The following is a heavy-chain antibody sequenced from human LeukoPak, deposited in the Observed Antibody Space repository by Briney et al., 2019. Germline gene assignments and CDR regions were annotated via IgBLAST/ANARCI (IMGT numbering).Heavy chain of an antibody. V-gene: IGHV4-39*07. CDR3: AREVLLWFGEPDAFDI. J-gene: IGHJ3*02. CDR2: IYYSGST. Sequence: SETLSLTCTVSGGSISSYYWGWIRQPPGKGLEWIGSIYYSGSTYYNPSLKSRVTISVDTSKNQFSLKLSSVTAADTAVYYCAREVLLWFGEPDAFDIWGQGTMVTVSS. D-gene: IGHD3-10*01. CDR1: GGSISSYY.